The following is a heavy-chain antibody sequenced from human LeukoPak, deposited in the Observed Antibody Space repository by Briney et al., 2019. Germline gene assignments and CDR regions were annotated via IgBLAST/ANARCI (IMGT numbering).Heavy chain of an antibody. CDR3: AKSNGYRLVDI. J-gene: IGHJ3*02. Sequence: GSLRLSCADSGVTFSSYEMNWIRQPPGKGVEWIGNIFYSGRTYYSPSLRSRVTISLEKSRNQFSLKLNSITAGDTAVYYCAKSNGYRLVDIWGQGTLVTVSS. CDR2: IFYSGRT. D-gene: IGHD3-16*02. CDR1: GVTFSSYE. V-gene: IGHV4-59*03.